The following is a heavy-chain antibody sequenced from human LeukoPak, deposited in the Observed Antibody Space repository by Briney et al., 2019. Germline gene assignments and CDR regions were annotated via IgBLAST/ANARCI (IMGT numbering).Heavy chain of an antibody. CDR2: IYYSGNT. CDR1: GYSISSTNW. D-gene: IGHD2-8*01. V-gene: IGHV4-28*03. Sequence: SDTLSLTCAVSGYSISSTNWWGWIRQPPGKGLEWIGYIYYSGNTHYNPSLKSRVTISVDTSKNQFSLKLSSVTAADTAVYYCARENSEVYARRYYMDVWGKGTTVTVSS. J-gene: IGHJ6*03. CDR3: ARENSEVYARRYYMDV.